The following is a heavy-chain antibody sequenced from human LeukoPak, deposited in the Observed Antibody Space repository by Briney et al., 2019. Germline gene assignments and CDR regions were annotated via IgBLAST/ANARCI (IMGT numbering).Heavy chain of an antibody. CDR3: ARDWGRGYQRSFDY. V-gene: IGHV4-59*01. CDR2: IHCSGNT. Sequence: SETLSLTCSVSGGSISSYYWTWIRQPPGKGLEWIGYIHCSGNTNYNPSLKSRVTISVDTSKNQFSLKLSSVTAADTAVYYCARDWGRGYQRSFDYWGQGTLVTVSS. J-gene: IGHJ4*02. D-gene: IGHD3-22*01. CDR1: GGSISSYY.